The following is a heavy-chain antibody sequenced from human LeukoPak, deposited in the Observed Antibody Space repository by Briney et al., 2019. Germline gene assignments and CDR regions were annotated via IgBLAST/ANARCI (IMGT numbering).Heavy chain of an antibody. Sequence: GESLKISCKGSGYSFTYYWIGWVRQMPGKGLEWMGIIYPGDSNTRYRPSFQGQVTISVDKSISTAYLQWSSLKASDTAMYYCARQDGNSKYYFDYWGQGTLVTVSS. D-gene: IGHD1-1*01. J-gene: IGHJ4*02. CDR2: IYPGDSNT. CDR3: ARQDGNSKYYFDY. CDR1: GYSFTYYW. V-gene: IGHV5-51*01.